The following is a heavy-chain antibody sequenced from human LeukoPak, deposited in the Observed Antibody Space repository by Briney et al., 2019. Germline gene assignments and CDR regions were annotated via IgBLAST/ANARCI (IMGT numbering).Heavy chain of an antibody. D-gene: IGHD1-26*01. CDR2: ISWDGSTK. V-gene: IGHV3-30-3*01. CDR3: ARDLSERYSTDY. Sequence: GGSLRLSCAVSGFTFRNYAIHWVRQAPGKGLEWVAFISWDGSTKYYADSVKGRFTTSRDNSQNTLDLQMNSLRAEDTAVYYCARDLSERYSTDYWGQGTLVTVSS. J-gene: IGHJ4*02. CDR1: GFTFRNYA.